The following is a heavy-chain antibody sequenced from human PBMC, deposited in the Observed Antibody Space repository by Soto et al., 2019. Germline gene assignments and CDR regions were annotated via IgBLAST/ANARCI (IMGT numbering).Heavy chain of an antibody. D-gene: IGHD3-22*01. V-gene: IGHV3-53*01. J-gene: IGHJ1*01. Sequence: EVQLVESGGGLIQPGGSLRLSCAASGFTVSSNYMSWVRQAPGKGLEWVSVIYSGGSIYYADSVKVRFTISRDNSKNTLYLQMNSRRAEDTAVYYCARDRVESGYPEYFQHWGQGTLVTVSS. CDR1: GFTVSSNY. CDR3: ARDRVESGYPEYFQH. CDR2: IYSGGSI.